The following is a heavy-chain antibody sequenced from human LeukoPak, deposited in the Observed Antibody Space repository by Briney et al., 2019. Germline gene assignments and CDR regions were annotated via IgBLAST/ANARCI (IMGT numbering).Heavy chain of an antibody. CDR1: GFTFSNYD. J-gene: IGHJ4*02. Sequence: GRSLRLSCAASGFTFSNYDMHWVRQAPGKGLEWVAVISYDGINKYYADSVKGRFTISRDNSKNTLDLQMNSLRAEDTAVYYCVRVGYTNYGIDYWGQGTLVTVSS. D-gene: IGHD4-11*01. V-gene: IGHV3-30-3*01. CDR2: ISYDGINK. CDR3: VRVGYTNYGIDY.